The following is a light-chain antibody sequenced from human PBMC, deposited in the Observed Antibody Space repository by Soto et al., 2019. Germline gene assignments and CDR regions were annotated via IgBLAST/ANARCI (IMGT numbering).Light chain of an antibody. V-gene: IGKV3-20*01. Sequence: EIVLTQSPGTLSLSPGERVTLSCRASQSVSRTYLAWYQQKPGQAPRLLIYGASSRATGIPDRFSGSGSGTDFTLTISRLEPEDFAVYYCQQFGSSPLYTFGQGTKLEIK. CDR3: QQFGSSPLYT. J-gene: IGKJ2*01. CDR1: QSVSRTY. CDR2: GAS.